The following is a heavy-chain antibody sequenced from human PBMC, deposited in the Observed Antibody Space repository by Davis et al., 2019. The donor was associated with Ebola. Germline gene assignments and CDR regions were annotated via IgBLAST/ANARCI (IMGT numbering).Heavy chain of an antibody. CDR1: GFTVSSNY. CDR3: ARDPSGGSGWSVGYYGMDV. D-gene: IGHD6-19*01. J-gene: IGHJ6*04. Sequence: GGSLRLSCAASGFTVSSNYMIWVRQAPGTGLEWVSLLYSSGSTFYADSVKGRFIISRDNYENTLYLQMNSLRVEDTAVYFCARDPSGGSGWSVGYYGMDVWGKGTTVTVSS. V-gene: IGHV3-53*01. CDR2: LYSSGST.